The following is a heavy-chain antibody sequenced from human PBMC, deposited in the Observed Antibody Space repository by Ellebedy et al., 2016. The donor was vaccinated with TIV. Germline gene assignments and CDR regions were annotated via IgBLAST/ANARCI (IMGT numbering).Heavy chain of an antibody. D-gene: IGHD5-18*01. CDR3: GSEGDTAMVHGKDD. CDR2: ISSSGSTI. V-gene: IGHV3-11*01. J-gene: IGHJ6*02. CDR1: GFTFTDYS. Sequence: GESLKISCAASGFTFTDYSMHWIRQPPGKGLEWVSYISSSGSTIYYADSVKGRFTISRDNAKNSLYLQMNSLRAEDTAVYYCGSEGDTAMVHGKDDWGQGTTVTVSS.